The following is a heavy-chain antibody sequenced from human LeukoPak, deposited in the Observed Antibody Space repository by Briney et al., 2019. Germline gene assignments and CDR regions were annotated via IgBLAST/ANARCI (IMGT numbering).Heavy chain of an antibody. J-gene: IGHJ3*02. CDR1: GFTFSSYE. D-gene: IGHD1-26*01. CDR3: ARCRIVGATFSDKFDAFDI. Sequence: GGSLRLSCAASGFTFSSYEMNWVRQAPGKGLEWVSYISSSSSTIYYADSVKGRFTISRDNAKNSLYLQMNSLRAEDTAVYYCARCRIVGATFSDKFDAFDIWGQGTMVTVSS. CDR2: ISSSSSTI. V-gene: IGHV3-48*01.